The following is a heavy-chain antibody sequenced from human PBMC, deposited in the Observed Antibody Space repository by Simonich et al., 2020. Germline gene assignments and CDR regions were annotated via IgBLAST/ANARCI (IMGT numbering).Heavy chain of an antibody. D-gene: IGHD6-6*01. CDR3: AREGIAARDAFDI. J-gene: IGHJ3*02. CDR2: IKQDGSEK. V-gene: IGHV3-7*01. Sequence: EVQLVESGGGLVQPGGSLRLSCAASGFTFSSYWMSWVRQAPGKGMGWVAKIKQDGSEKNYVDSVKGRFTISRDNAKNSLYLQMNSLRAEDTAVYYCAREGIAARDAFDIWGQGTMVTVSS. CDR1: GFTFSSYW.